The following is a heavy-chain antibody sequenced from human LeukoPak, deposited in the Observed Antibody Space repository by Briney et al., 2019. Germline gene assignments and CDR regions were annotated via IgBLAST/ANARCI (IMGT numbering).Heavy chain of an antibody. V-gene: IGHV3-11*04. CDR2: ISSSGDTK. Sequence: PGGSLRLSCAASGFTFSDYYMSWIRQAPGKGLEWVSYISSSGDTKHYADSVKGRFTISRDNAKKSLCLQMNSLRAEDTAVYYCARRCRSNSCLQSWGQGTLVTVSS. J-gene: IGHJ4*02. CDR3: ARRCRSNSCLQS. CDR1: GFTFSDYY. D-gene: IGHD3-16*01.